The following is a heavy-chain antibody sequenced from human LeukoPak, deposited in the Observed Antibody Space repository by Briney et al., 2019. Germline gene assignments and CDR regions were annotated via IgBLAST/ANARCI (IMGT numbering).Heavy chain of an antibody. Sequence: ASVKVSCKASGYTFTGYYMHWVRQAPGQGLEWMGWINPNSGGTNYAQKFQGRVTMTRDTSISTAYMELSRLRSDDTAVYYCARPYCSSTSCSLFDYWGQGTLVTVSS. CDR1: GYTFTGYY. J-gene: IGHJ4*02. CDR3: ARPYCSSTSCSLFDY. V-gene: IGHV1-2*02. D-gene: IGHD2-2*01. CDR2: INPNSGGT.